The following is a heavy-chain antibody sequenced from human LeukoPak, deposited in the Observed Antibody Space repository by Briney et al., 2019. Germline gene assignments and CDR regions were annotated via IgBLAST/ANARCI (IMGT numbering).Heavy chain of an antibody. J-gene: IGHJ2*01. V-gene: IGHV4-61*02. Sequence: SQTLSLTCTVSGGSISSGSYYWSWIRQPAGKGLEWIGRIYTSGSTNYNPSLKSRVTISVDTSKNQFSLKLSSVTAADTAVYYCARQYSSSWYDAGYFDLWGRGTLVTVSS. CDR2: IYTSGST. D-gene: IGHD6-13*01. CDR1: GGSISSGSYY. CDR3: ARQYSSSWYDAGYFDL.